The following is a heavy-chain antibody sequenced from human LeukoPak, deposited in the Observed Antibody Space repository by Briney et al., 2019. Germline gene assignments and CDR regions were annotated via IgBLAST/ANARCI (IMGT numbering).Heavy chain of an antibody. D-gene: IGHD4-11*01. J-gene: IGHJ4*02. CDR3: ARDPYSNYFDY. CDR1: GYTFTGYY. Sequence: ASVKVSCKASGYTFTGYYMHWVRQAPGQGLEWMGWINPNSGGTNYAQKFQGRVTMTRDTSISTVYMELSRLRSDDTAVYFCARDPYSNYFDYWGQGTLVTVSS. CDR2: INPNSGGT. V-gene: IGHV1-2*02.